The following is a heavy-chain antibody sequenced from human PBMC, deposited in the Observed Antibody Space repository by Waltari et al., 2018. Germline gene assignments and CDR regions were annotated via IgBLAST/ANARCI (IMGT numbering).Heavy chain of an antibody. V-gene: IGHV3-33*01. CDR1: GFTFSNFD. CDR3: ARERSRDPFDI. Sequence: QVQLVESGGGVAQPGTSLSLSCAASGFTFSNFDINWSRQAPGKGLEWLTLIWADGIGGLNACSVKGLFAYARDNSKDTVYLQMNSLRAEYTAVYYCARERSRDPFDIWGQGSMVTVSS. J-gene: IGHJ3*02. CDR2: IWADGIGG.